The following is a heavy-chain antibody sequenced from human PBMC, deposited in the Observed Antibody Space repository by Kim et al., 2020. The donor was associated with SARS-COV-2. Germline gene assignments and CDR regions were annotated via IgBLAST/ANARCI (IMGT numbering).Heavy chain of an antibody. D-gene: IGHD1-26*01. CDR3: AGTARGANFDY. Sequence: PPRRSRVTISVDTSKNQFSLNLSSVPAADTAVYYCAGTARGANFDYWGRGALVTVSS. V-gene: IGHV4-4*09. J-gene: IGHJ4*02.